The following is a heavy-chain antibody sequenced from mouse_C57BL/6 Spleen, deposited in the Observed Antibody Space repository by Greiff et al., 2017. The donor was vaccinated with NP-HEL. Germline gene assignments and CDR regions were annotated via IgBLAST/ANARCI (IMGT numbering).Heavy chain of an antibody. J-gene: IGHJ3*01. Sequence: EVHLVESGGGLVKPGGSLKLSCAASGFTFSDYGMHWVRQAPEKGLEWVAYISSGSSTIYYADTVKGRFTISRDNAKNTLFLQMTSLRSEDTAMYYCARHGYDAWFAYWGQGTLVTVSA. D-gene: IGHD2-2*01. V-gene: IGHV5-17*01. CDR3: ARHGYDAWFAY. CDR2: ISSGSSTI. CDR1: GFTFSDYG.